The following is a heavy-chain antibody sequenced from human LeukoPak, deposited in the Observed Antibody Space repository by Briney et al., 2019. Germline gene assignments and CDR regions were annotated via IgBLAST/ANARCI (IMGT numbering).Heavy chain of an antibody. Sequence: SETLSLTCSVSGGAIISYYWSWIRQPAGKGAEWIGRISPTGNTDYNPSLKTRVTMSTDLSKKQFSLRLRSVTAADTAVYYCARLKFYDSTGYSPGYYMDVWGKGTAVTVSS. V-gene: IGHV4-4*07. CDR2: ISPTGNT. CDR3: ARLKFYDSTGYSPGYYMDV. CDR1: GGAIISYY. J-gene: IGHJ6*03. D-gene: IGHD3-22*01.